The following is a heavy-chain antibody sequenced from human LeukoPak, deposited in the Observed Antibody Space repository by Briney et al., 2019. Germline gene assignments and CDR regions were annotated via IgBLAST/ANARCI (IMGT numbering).Heavy chain of an antibody. CDR1: GFSVSLSY. D-gene: IGHD3-3*02. Sequence: GGSLRLSCAASGFSVSLSYMNWVRQAPGKGLEWVSILYSGSDTYYADSVKGRFTISRDSSKNMLFLHMNSLRAEDTAVYYCARIGDHFHWYLDLWGRGTLVTVSS. V-gene: IGHV3-53*01. J-gene: IGHJ2*01. CDR3: ARIGDHFHWYLDL. CDR2: LYSGSDT.